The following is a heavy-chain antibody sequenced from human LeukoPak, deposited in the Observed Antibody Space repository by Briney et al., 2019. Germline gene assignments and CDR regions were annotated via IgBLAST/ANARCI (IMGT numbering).Heavy chain of an antibody. D-gene: IGHD2-21*02. CDR3: ARSPNCGGDCYTDY. CDR2: INPNSGGT. CDR1: GYTFTGYY. J-gene: IGHJ4*02. Sequence: ASVKVSCKASGYTFTGYYMHWVRQAPGQGLEWMGWINPNSGGTNYAQKFQGRVTMTRDTSISTAYMELSRLRSDDTAMYYCARSPNCGGDCYTDYWGQGTLVTVSS. V-gene: IGHV1-2*02.